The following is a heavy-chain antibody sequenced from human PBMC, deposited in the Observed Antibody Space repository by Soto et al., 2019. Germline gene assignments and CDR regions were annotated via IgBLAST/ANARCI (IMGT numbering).Heavy chain of an antibody. V-gene: IGHV3-23*04. CDR3: AKRRSTIFGVVAVRGFDY. Sequence: VQLVESGGGVVQPGRSLRLSCAASGFTFSSYAMSWVRQAPGKGLEWVSAISGSGGSTYYADSVKGRFTISRDNSKNTLYLQMNSLRAEDTAVYYCAKRRSTIFGVVAVRGFDYWGQGTLVTVSS. CDR1: GFTFSSYA. J-gene: IGHJ4*02. CDR2: ISGSGGST. D-gene: IGHD3-3*01.